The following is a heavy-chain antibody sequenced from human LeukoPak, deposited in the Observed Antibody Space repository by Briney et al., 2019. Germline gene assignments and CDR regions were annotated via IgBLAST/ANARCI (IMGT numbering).Heavy chain of an antibody. CDR3: ARRNLRSGSSPGFDP. CDR2: ISSSSTYM. J-gene: IGHJ5*02. V-gene: IGHV3-21*01. D-gene: IGHD3-10*01. CDR1: GFTFSDYS. Sequence: GSLRLSCAASGFTFSDYSMNWVRQAPGEGLEWVSSISSSSTYMYYADSVKGRFTISRDNAKNSLYLQMNSLRAEDTAVYYCARRNLRSGSSPGFDPWGQGTLVTVSS.